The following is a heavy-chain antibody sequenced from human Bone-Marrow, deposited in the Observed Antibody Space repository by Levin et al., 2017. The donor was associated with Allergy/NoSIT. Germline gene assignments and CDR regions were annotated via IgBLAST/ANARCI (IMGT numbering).Heavy chain of an antibody. J-gene: IGHJ4*02. D-gene: IGHD2-15*01. CDR1: GLSFSKNA. V-gene: IGHV3-23*01. Sequence: AASVKVSCAASGLSFSKNAMSWVRQAPGKGLEWVSTISGSGGSTYYADSVKGRFTISRDNSKNTLFLQMNSLRAEDTALYYCAGKAESPYCSGYGCYSPFDYWGQGTLVNVSS. CDR3: AGKAESPYCSGYGCYSPFDY. CDR2: ISGSGGST.